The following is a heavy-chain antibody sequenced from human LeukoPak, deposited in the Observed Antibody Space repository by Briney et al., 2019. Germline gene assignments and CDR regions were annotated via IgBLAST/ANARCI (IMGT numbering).Heavy chain of an antibody. J-gene: IGHJ4*02. CDR1: RFTFSSYA. D-gene: IGHD2-15*01. CDR2: ISGSGGTT. Sequence: PGGSLRLSCAASRFTFSSYAMTWVRQPPGKGLEWVAAISGSGGTTYYADFAKGRFSISRDNSESTLCLQMNSLRAEDTAVYYCAKQLGYCSDGSCYFPYWGQGTLVTVSS. V-gene: IGHV3-23*01. CDR3: AKQLGYCSDGSCYFPY.